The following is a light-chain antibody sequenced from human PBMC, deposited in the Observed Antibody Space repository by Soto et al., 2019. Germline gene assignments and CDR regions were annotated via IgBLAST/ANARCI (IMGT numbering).Light chain of an antibody. CDR3: QQYNNWPRT. CDR2: GAS. V-gene: IGKV3-15*01. Sequence: EIVMTQSPATLSVSPGERATLSCRASQSVSSNLAWYQKKPGQAPRLLIYGASTRATGIPARFSGSGSGTEFTLTISSLQSEDFAVYYWQQYNNWPRTFGQGTKVEIK. CDR1: QSVSSN. J-gene: IGKJ1*01.